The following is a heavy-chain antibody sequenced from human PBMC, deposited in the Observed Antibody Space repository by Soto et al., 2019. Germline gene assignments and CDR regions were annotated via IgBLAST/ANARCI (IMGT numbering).Heavy chain of an antibody. V-gene: IGHV1-46*01. CDR2: INPSGGST. J-gene: IGHJ3*02. CDR1: GYTFTSNY. CDR3: ARELGYYDSSGPDAFDI. Sequence: ASVQVYCTASGYTFTSNYMHWVRTAPGKGLEWMGIINPSGGSTSYARKLQGRVTMTTDTSTSTAYMELRSLRSDDTAVYYCARELGYYDSSGPDAFDICGQGTMVTVS. D-gene: IGHD3-22*01.